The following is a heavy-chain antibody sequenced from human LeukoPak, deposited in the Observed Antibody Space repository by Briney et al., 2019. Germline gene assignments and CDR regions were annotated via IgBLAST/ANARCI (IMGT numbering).Heavy chain of an antibody. CDR1: GGSISSSSYY. V-gene: IGHV4-39*01. CDR2: IYYSGST. D-gene: IGHD3-22*01. CDR3: ARAQSDSSGYYYVGDY. Sequence: PSETLSLTCTVSGGSISSSSYYWGWIRQPPGKGLEWIGSIYYSGSTYYNPSLKSRVTISVDTSKNQFSLKLSSVTAADTAVYYCARAQSDSSGYYYVGDYWGQGTLVTVSS. J-gene: IGHJ4*02.